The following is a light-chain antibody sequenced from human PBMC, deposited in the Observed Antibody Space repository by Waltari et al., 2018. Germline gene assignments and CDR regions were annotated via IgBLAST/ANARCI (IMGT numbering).Light chain of an antibody. Sequence: QSVLTQPPSVSAAPGQRVTISCSGGRSTLGTTYASWYRQFPGTAPKLLIQENTERPSGIPGRFSGSKSGTSATLDITGLQAGDEADYYCGTWDSSLSGAVFGGGTHVTVL. CDR1: RSTLGTTY. V-gene: IGLV1-51*02. CDR2: ENT. J-gene: IGLJ7*01. CDR3: GTWDSSLSGAV.